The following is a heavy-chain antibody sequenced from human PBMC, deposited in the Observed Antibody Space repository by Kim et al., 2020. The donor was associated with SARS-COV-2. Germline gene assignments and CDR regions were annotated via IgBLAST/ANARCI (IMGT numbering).Heavy chain of an antibody. CDR2: IRDRGDTYVT. V-gene: IGHV3-73*01. CDR1: GFTVSGSS. J-gene: IGHJ4*02. CDR3: TRQDCLGDRCGGY. D-gene: IGHD2-15*01. Sequence: GGSLRLSCAVSGFTVSGSSMHWVRQASGKGLEWVGRIRDRGDTYVTEYAASVGGRFTISGDDSQNMVYLQMNSLKTEDTAVYYCTRQDCLGDRCGGYWGQGILVTVSS.